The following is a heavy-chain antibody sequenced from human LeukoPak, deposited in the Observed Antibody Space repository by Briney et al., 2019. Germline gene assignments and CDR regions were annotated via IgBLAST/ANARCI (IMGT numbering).Heavy chain of an antibody. CDR3: ARDSGVPYYGSGTFFDY. V-gene: IGHV1-18*01. Sequence: GASVKVSCKASGYTFTSYGISWVRQAPGQGLEWMGWISAYNGNTNYAQKLQGRVTMTTDTSTSTAYMELRSLRSDDTAVYYCARDSGVPYYGSGTFFDYWGQGTLVTVSS. D-gene: IGHD3-10*01. CDR2: ISAYNGNT. CDR1: GYTFTSYG. J-gene: IGHJ4*02.